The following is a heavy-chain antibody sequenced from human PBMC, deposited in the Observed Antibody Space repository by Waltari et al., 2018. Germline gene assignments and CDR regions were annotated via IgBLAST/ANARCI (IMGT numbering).Heavy chain of an antibody. Sequence: QVQLVQSGAEVKKPGSSVKVSCKASGGTFSSYAISWVRQAPGQGLAWMGGIIPILCTANYAQKCQGRVTITADESTSTAYMELSSLRSEDTAVYYCARQANYYYDSSGYSYFDYWGQGTLVTVSS. D-gene: IGHD3-22*01. CDR2: IIPILCTA. J-gene: IGHJ4*02. CDR3: ARQANYYYDSSGYSYFDY. CDR1: GGTFSSYA. V-gene: IGHV1-69*12.